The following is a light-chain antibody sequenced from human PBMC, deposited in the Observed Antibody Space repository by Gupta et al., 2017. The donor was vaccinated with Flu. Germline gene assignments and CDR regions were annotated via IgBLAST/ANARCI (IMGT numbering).Light chain of an antibody. V-gene: IGLV2-14*01. J-gene: IGLJ3*02. Sequence: QSALTQPASVSGSPGQSITISCTGTSSDVGGYNFVSWYQQHPGKAPKLIIYEVINRPSGVSNRVSGSKSGNTASLTISGLQAEDEANYYCSSYTSNRGVFGGGTELTVL. CDR1: SSDVGGYNF. CDR2: EVI. CDR3: SSYTSNRGV.